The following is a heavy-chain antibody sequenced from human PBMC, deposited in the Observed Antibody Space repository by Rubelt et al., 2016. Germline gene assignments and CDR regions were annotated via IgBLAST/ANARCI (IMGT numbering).Heavy chain of an antibody. CDR1: GGSFSGFY. D-gene: IGHD2/OR15-2a*01. J-gene: IGHJ4*02. V-gene: IGHV4-34*01. CDR3: ARGGTNIASRPNFDW. Sequence: QVQLQQWGAGLLRPSETLSLTCAVYGGSFSGFYWSWIRQSPGKGLEWIGEINHSGFANYNPSLKSRVTMSVNTSTNQFARKVNCVTAADTAVYYGARGGTNIASRPNFDWWGQGTLVTVSS. CDR2: INHSGFA.